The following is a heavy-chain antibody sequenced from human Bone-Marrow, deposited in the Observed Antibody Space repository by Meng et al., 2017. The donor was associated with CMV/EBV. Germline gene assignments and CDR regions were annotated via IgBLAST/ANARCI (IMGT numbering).Heavy chain of an antibody. CDR3: ARVVPAVYYYYYGMDV. CDR2: IDHSGST. D-gene: IGHD2-2*01. J-gene: IGHJ6*02. V-gene: IGHV4-34*01. CDR1: GRSFRDYY. Sequence: GRSFRDYYWSSIRRPPGSGLEWIGAIDHSGSTNYNPSLKSRVTISVDTSKNQFSLKLSSVTAADTAVYYCARVVPAVYYYYYGMDVWGQGTTVTVSS.